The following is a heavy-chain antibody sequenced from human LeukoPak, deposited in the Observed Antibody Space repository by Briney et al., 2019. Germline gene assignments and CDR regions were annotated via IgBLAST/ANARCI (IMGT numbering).Heavy chain of an antibody. J-gene: IGHJ4*02. D-gene: IGHD1-7*01. CDR1: GFTFRSCW. V-gene: IGHV3-74*01. CDR2: INSDGSST. CDR3: ARVTSVTGTIFDS. Sequence: GGSLRLSCAASGFTFRSCWMHWVHQAPGKGLVWVARINSDGSSTSYADSVKGRFTISRDNAKNTLYLQMSSLRAEDTAVYYCARVTSVTGTIFDSWGQGTLVTVSS.